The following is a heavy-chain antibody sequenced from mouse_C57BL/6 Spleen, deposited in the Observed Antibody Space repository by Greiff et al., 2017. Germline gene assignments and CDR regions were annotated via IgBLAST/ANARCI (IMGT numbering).Heavy chain of an antibody. CDR2: IHPNSGST. V-gene: IGHV1-64*01. CDR1: GYTFTSYW. CDR3: ARRRITTVVADWYFDV. J-gene: IGHJ1*03. D-gene: IGHD1-1*01. Sequence: VQLQQPGAELVKPGASVKLSCKASGYTFTSYWMHWVKQRPGQGLEWIGMIHPNSGSTNYNEKFKSKATLTVDKSSSTAYMQLSSLTSEDSAVYYCARRRITTVVADWYFDVWGTGTTVTVSS.